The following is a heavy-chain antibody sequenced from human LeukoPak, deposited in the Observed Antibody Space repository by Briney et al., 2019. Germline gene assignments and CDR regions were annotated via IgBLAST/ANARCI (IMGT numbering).Heavy chain of an antibody. CDR2: ISSHNATT. CDR3: ARDHLGATHYFGF. CDR1: GYTFTSYD. Sequence: ASVKVSCKASGYTFTSYDISCGRQAPGQGRGWRGWISSHNATTHYTPQLQRRVTMPTDTSTSTAYLELRSLRSDDTAVYYCARDHLGATHYFGFWRQGTLVTVSS. D-gene: IGHD1-26*01. V-gene: IGHV1-18*01. J-gene: IGHJ4*02.